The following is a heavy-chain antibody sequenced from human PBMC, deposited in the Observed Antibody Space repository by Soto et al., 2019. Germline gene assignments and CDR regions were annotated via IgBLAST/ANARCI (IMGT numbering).Heavy chain of an antibody. CDR3: ARRGAYSSSSPYYYYGMDV. V-gene: IGHV1-69*06. J-gene: IGHJ6*02. CDR1: GGTFSSYA. Sequence: QVQLVQSGAEVKKPGSSVKVSCKASGGTFSSYAISWVRQAPGQGLEWMGGIIPIFGTANYAQKFQGRVTITADKSTSTAYLELSSLRAEDTAVYYCARRGAYSSSSPYYYYGMDVRGQGSTVAVS. D-gene: IGHD6-6*01. CDR2: IIPIFGTA.